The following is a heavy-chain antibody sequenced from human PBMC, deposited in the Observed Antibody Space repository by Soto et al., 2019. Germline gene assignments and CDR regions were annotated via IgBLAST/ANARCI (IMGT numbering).Heavy chain of an antibody. V-gene: IGHV1-8*01. Sequence: GASVKVSCKASGYTFTSYDINWVRQATGQGLECLGWMNPNSGNTGYPQKLQGRVTMTRNNSISTAYMELSSLTSEDTAVYYCVRTKSVIAKYWYFDLWGRGTQVTVSS. D-gene: IGHD2-21*01. CDR1: GYTFTSYD. CDR2: MNPNSGNT. J-gene: IGHJ2*01. CDR3: VRTKSVIAKYWYFDL.